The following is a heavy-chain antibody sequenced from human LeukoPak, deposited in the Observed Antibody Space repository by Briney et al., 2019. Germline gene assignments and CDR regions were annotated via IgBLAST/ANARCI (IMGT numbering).Heavy chain of an antibody. CDR1: GFTFSRYE. CDR2: ISSSGSTI. J-gene: IGHJ3*02. V-gene: IGHV3-48*03. Sequence: PGGSLRLSCAASGFTFSRYEMNWVRQAPGKGLEWVSYISSSGSTIYYADSVKGRFTISRDNAKNSLYLQMNSLRAEDTAVYYCARVGHEDAFDIWGQGTMVTVSS. CDR3: ARVGHEDAFDI.